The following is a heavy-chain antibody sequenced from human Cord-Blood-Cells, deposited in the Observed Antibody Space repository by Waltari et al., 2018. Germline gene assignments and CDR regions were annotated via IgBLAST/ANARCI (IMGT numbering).Heavy chain of an antibody. Sequence: QVQLQESGPGLVKPSETLSLTCTVSGYSISSGYYWGWIRQPPGKGLEWIGSIYHSGSTYYSPSLKSRVTISVDTSKNQFSLKRSSVTAAGTAVYYCARAPRESSSSGLAFDIWGQGTMVTVSS. CDR1: GYSISSGYY. CDR2: IYHSGST. CDR3: ARAPRESSSSGLAFDI. V-gene: IGHV4-38-2*02. J-gene: IGHJ3*02. D-gene: IGHD6-6*01.